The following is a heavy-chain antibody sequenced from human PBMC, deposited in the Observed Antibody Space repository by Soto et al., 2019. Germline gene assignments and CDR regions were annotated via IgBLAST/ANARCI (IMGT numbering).Heavy chain of an antibody. V-gene: IGHV1-69*08. Sequence: QVQLVQSGAEVKKPGSSVKVSCKASGGTFSSYTISWVRQAPGQGLEWMGRIIPILGIANYAQKFQGRVTINAEKSTSTAYMELSSLRSEDTAVYYCARDNSMADYYYGMDVWGQGTTVTVSS. D-gene: IGHD3-10*01. J-gene: IGHJ6*02. CDR3: ARDNSMADYYYGMDV. CDR1: GGTFSSYT. CDR2: IIPILGIA.